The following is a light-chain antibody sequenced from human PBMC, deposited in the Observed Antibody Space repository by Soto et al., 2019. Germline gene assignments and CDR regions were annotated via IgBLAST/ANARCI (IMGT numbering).Light chain of an antibody. V-gene: IGLV2-14*01. CDR3: SSYTSSSTLV. CDR2: EVS. Sequence: QSVLTQPASVSGSPGQSITISCTGTSSDVGGYTYVSWYQQHPGKAPELMIYEVSNRPSGVSNRFSGSKSGNTASLTISGLQAEDEADYSCSSYTSSSTLVVGTGTKVTV. CDR1: SSDVGGYTY. J-gene: IGLJ1*01.